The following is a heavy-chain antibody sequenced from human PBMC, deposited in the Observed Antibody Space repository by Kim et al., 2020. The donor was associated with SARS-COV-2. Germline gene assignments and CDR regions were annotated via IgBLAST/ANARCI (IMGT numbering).Heavy chain of an antibody. CDR1: GFTFSSYG. Sequence: GGSLRLSCAASGFTFSSYGMHWVRQAPGKGLEWVAVISYDGSNKYYADSVKGRFTISRDNSKNTLYLQMNSLRAEDTAVYYCAKVLSGHFNYDYVWGSYRPKTDYYYYGMDVWGQGTTVTVSS. J-gene: IGHJ6*02. CDR3: AKVLSGHFNYDYVWGSYRPKTDYYYYGMDV. D-gene: IGHD3-16*02. CDR2: ISYDGSNK. V-gene: IGHV3-30*18.